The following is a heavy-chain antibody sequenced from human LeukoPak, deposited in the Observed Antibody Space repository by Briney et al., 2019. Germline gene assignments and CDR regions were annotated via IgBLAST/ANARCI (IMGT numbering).Heavy chain of an antibody. CDR1: GGSISSYY. V-gene: IGHV4-4*08. D-gene: IGHD2-21*02. Sequence: SETLSLTCTVSGGSISSYYWSWIRQSPGKGLEWVGHIYNFGSTIYNPSLKSRVTISVDTSKNQFSLKLSSVTAADTAVYYCARAIVVVVTAPPYWYFDLWGRGTLVTVSS. J-gene: IGHJ2*01. CDR3: ARAIVVVVTAPPYWYFDL. CDR2: IYNFGST.